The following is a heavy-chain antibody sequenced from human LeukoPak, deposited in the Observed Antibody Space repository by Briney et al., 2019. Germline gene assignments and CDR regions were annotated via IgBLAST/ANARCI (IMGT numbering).Heavy chain of an antibody. V-gene: IGHV4-59*12. CDR1: GGSISSYY. CDR3: ASSRFDYDDSSGEPDYFDY. Sequence: SETVSLTCTVSGGSISSYYWSWIWQPPGKGLEWIGYIYYSGSTNYNPSLKSRVTISVDTSKNQFSLKLSSVTAADTAVYYCASSRFDYDDSSGEPDYFDYWGQGTLCTVSS. D-gene: IGHD3-22*01. J-gene: IGHJ4*02. CDR2: IYYSGST.